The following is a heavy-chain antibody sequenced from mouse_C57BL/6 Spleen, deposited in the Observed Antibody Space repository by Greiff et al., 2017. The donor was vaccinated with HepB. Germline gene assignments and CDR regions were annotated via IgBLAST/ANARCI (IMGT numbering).Heavy chain of an antibody. CDR3: ARDVFWFAY. CDR2: INPNNGGT. CDR1: GYTFTDYN. V-gene: IGHV1-18*01. J-gene: IGHJ3*01. Sequence: EVQLQQSGPELVKPGASVKIPCKASGYTFTDYNLDWVQQSHGKSLEWIGDINPNNGGTIYNQKFKGKATLTVDKSSSTAYMELRSLTSEDTAVYYCARDVFWFAYWGQGTLVTVSS.